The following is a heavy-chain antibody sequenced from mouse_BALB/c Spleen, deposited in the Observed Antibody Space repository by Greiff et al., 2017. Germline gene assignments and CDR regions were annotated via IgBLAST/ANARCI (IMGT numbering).Heavy chain of an antibody. V-gene: IGHV2-6-7*01. CDR2: IWGDGST. J-gene: IGHJ4*01. D-gene: IGHD1-1*01. CDR3: ARAPYYYGSSHYYAMDY. Sequence: VKLQESGPGLVAPSQSLSITCTVSGFSLTGYGVNWVRQPPGKGLEWLGMIWGDGSTDYNSALKSRLSISKDNSKSQVFLKMNSLQTDDTARYYCARAPYYYGSSHYYAMDYWGQGTSVTVSS. CDR1: GFSLTGYG.